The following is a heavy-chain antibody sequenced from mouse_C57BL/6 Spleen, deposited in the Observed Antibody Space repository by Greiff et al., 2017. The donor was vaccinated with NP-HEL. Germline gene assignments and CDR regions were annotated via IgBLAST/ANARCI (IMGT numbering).Heavy chain of an antibody. CDR3: ARWLRRYYYAMDY. D-gene: IGHD2-2*01. V-gene: IGHV1-18*01. CDR2: INPNNGGT. Sequence: VQLQQSGPELVKPGASVKIPCKASGYTFTDYNMDWVKQSHGKSLEWIGDINPNNGGTIYNQKFKGKATLTVDKSSSTAYMELRSLTSEDTAVYYCARWLRRYYYAMDYWGQGTSVTVSS. J-gene: IGHJ4*01. CDR1: GYTFTDYN.